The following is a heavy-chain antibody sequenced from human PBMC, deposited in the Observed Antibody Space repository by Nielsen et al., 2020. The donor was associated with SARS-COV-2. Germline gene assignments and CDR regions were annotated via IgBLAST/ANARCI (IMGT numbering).Heavy chain of an antibody. CDR3: LAGDRAY. CDR2: IRSYANDYAT. V-gene: IGHV3-73*01. J-gene: IGHJ4*02. D-gene: IGHD6-19*01. Sequence: GESLKISCVASGFTFSGSAMHWVRQASGKGLEWIGRIRSYANDYATAYAASVIGRFTISRDDSKNTAYLQMNSLKTEDTAVYYCLAGDRAYWGQGTLVTVSS. CDR1: GFTFSGSA.